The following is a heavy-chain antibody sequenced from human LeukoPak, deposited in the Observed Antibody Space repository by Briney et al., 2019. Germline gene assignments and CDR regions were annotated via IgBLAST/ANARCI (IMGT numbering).Heavy chain of an antibody. CDR3: ARDNYYGSGSYYLDY. CDR1: GFTFSSYG. J-gene: IGHJ4*02. V-gene: IGHV3-23*01. Sequence: GGSLRLSCAASGFTFSSYGMSWVRQAPGKGLEWVSAISGSGGSTYYADSVKGRFTISRDNAKNSLYLQMNSLRAEDTAVYYCARDNYYGSGSYYLDYWGQGTLVTVSS. D-gene: IGHD3-10*01. CDR2: ISGSGGST.